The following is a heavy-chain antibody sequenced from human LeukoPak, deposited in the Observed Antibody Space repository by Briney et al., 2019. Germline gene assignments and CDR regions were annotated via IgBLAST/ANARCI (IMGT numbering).Heavy chain of an antibody. CDR2: INTDGSST. Sequence: TGGSLRLSCAASGFTFSSYWMHWVRQAPGKGLAWVSRINTDGSSTSYADSVKGRFTISRDNAKNTLYLQMNSLRAEDTAVYYCASEEDRNHWGQGTLVTVSS. J-gene: IGHJ4*02. CDR3: ASEEDRNH. D-gene: IGHD1-14*01. CDR1: GFTFSSYW. V-gene: IGHV3-74*01.